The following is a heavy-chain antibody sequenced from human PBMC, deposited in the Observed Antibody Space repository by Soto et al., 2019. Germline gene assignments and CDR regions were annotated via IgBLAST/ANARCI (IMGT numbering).Heavy chain of an antibody. CDR1: GGSISSYY. D-gene: IGHD2-15*01. J-gene: IGHJ4*02. CDR2: IYYSGST. Sequence: PSGTLALTCAVSGGSISSYYWSWIRQPPGKGLEWIGYIYYSGSTNYNPSLKSRVTISVDTSKNQFSLKLSSVTAADTAVYYCARGGTDCSGGSCYSQNTVFDYWGQGTLVTVYS. V-gene: IGHV4-59*01. CDR3: ARGGTDCSGGSCYSQNTVFDY.